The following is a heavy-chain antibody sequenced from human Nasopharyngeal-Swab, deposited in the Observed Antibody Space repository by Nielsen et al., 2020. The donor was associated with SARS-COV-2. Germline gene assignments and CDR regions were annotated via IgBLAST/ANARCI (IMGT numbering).Heavy chain of an antibody. V-gene: IGHV4-34*01. CDR3: ARARELRP. D-gene: IGHD1-26*01. CDR1: GGSFSGYY. CDR2: INHSGST. Sequence: GSLRLSCAVYGGSFSGYYWSWIRQPPGKGLEWIGEINHSGSTNYNPSLKSRVTISVDTSKNQFSLKLSSVTAADTAVYYCARARELRPWSQGTLVTVSS. J-gene: IGHJ5*02.